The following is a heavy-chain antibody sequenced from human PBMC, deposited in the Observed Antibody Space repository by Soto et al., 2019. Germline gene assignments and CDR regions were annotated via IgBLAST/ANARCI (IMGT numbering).Heavy chain of an antibody. V-gene: IGHV4-59*01. CDR3: ARAGPTVDSYYYYGLPV. CDR1: GGSISSYY. CDR2: IYYSGSA. D-gene: IGHD6-19*01. Sequence: QVQLQESGPGLVKPSETLSLTCTVSGGSISSYYWSWIRQPPGKGLEWIGYIYYSGSANNNSSLTGRVTLSLAXSXTXXPPTLRSVTAAATAVYYCARAGPTVDSYYYYGLPVWGQGTTVTVS. J-gene: IGHJ6*02.